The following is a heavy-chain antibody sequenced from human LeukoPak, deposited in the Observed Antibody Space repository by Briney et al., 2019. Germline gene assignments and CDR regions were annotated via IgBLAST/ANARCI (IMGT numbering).Heavy chain of an antibody. J-gene: IGHJ5*02. CDR1: GYSISSGYY. D-gene: IGHD3-3*01. CDR3: ARGRRWYYDFWSGPKGTYWFDP. V-gene: IGHV4-38-2*02. Sequence: SETLSLTCTVSGYSISSGYYWGWIRQPPGKGLEWIGSIYHSGSTYYNPSLKSRVTISVDTSKNQFSLKLSSVTAADTAVYYCARGRRWYYDFWSGPKGTYWFDPWGQGTLVTVSS. CDR2: IYHSGST.